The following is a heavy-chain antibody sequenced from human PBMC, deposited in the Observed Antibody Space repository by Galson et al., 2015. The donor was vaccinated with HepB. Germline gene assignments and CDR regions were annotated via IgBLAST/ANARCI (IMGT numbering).Heavy chain of an antibody. CDR1: GYTFTSYG. CDR2: VSAYNGNT. V-gene: IGHV1-18*04. D-gene: IGHD3-9*01. CDR3: ARWGNLIYFEYYYYYGMDV. J-gene: IGHJ6*02. Sequence: SVKVSCKASGYTFTSYGISWVRQAPGQGLEWMGWVSAYNGNTNYAQKLQGRVTMTTDTSTSTAYMELRSLRSDDTAVYYCARWGNLIYFEYYYYYGMDVWGQGTTVTVSS.